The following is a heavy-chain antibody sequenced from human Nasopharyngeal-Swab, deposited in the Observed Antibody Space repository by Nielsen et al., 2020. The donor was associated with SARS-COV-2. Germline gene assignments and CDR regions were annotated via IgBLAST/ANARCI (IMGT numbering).Heavy chain of an antibody. CDR2: ISSSSSYI. V-gene: IGHV3-21*01. CDR1: GFTFNNFN. D-gene: IGHD3-3*01. Sequence: GGCLRLCCAAAGFTFNNFNFICTRQAPGKGLSWASSISSSSSYIYYADSVKGRFTISRDNAKNSLYLQMNSLRAEDTAVYYCARDGLDYDFWSAYFMDVWGQGTTVTVSS. J-gene: IGHJ6*02. CDR3: ARDGLDYDFWSAYFMDV.